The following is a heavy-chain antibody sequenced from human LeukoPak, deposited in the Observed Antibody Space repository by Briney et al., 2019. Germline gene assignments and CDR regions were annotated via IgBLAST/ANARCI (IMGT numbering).Heavy chain of an antibody. CDR1: GFTFSSYS. CDR3: ARERSSSSGKAFDY. CDR2: INSSSSTL. J-gene: IGHJ4*02. D-gene: IGHD6-6*01. Sequence: GGSLRLSCAASGFTFSSYSMNWVRQAPGKGLEWVSYINSSSSTLYYADSVKGRFTLSRDNAKNSLYLQMNSLRAEDSAVYYGARERSSSSGKAFDYWGQGTLVTVSS. V-gene: IGHV3-48*04.